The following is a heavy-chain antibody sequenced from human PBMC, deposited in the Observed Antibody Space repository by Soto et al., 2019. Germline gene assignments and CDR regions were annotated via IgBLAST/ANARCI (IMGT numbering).Heavy chain of an antibody. CDR2: IFYSGST. D-gene: IGHD1-26*01. Sequence: QVQLQESGPGLVKPSQTLSLTCTVSGGSISSTGYFWTWICQHPGKGLEWIGYIFYSGSTFHNPSLKTRVTISVDPSKNQVSLELSSVTAADTAVYYCAREAGSGDYFDYWGQGTLVTVSS. CDR1: GGSISSTGYF. V-gene: IGHV4-31*03. CDR3: AREAGSGDYFDY. J-gene: IGHJ4*02.